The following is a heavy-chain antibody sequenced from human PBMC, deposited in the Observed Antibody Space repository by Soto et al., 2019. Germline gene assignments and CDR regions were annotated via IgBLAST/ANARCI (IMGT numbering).Heavy chain of an antibody. Sequence: GGSLRLSCSASGFTFSDENMSWVRQVPGKGLEWVSGISGGGSYIFYADSVQGRFSISRDNPKNSLLLEMNSLRVEDTAVYYCARDSDCHSTSCFFPPHVWGQGTTVTVSS. CDR2: ISGGGSYI. D-gene: IGHD2-2*01. CDR1: GFTFSDEN. CDR3: ARDSDCHSTSCFFPPHV. V-gene: IGHV3-21*06. J-gene: IGHJ6*02.